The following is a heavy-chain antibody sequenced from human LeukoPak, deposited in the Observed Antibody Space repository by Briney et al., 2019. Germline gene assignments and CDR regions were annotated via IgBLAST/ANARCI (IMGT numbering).Heavy chain of an antibody. Sequence: PSETLSLTCTVSGGSISSYYWSWIRQPAGKGLEWIGRIYTSGSTNYNPSLKSRVTMSVDTSKNHFSLKLSSVTAADTAVYYCARDCYDFWSGKRYYYYMDVWGKGTTVTVSS. V-gene: IGHV4-4*07. CDR2: IYTSGST. CDR1: GGSISSYY. J-gene: IGHJ6*03. D-gene: IGHD3-3*01. CDR3: ARDCYDFWSGKRYYYYMDV.